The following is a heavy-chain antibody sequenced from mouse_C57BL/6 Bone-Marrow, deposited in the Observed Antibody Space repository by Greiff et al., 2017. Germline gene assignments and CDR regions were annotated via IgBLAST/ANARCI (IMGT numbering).Heavy chain of an antibody. J-gene: IGHJ4*01. D-gene: IGHD1-1*01. CDR2: IDPSDSYT. Sequence: QVQLQQPGAELVKPGASVQLSCKASGYTFTSSWMQWVKQRPGPGLAWIGEIDPSDSYTNYNQKFKGKATLAVDTSSSTAYMQLSSLTSEDSAVYYCTVVAYYAMDYWGQGASVTVSS. V-gene: IGHV1-50*01. CDR3: TVVAYYAMDY. CDR1: GYTFTSSW.